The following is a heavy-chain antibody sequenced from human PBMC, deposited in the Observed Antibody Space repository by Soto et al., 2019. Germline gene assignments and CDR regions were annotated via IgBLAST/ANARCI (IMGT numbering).Heavy chain of an antibody. J-gene: IGHJ5*02. CDR2: ISWNSGNI. CDR3: AKDPSDSLTGYTNCFDP. V-gene: IGHV3-9*01. D-gene: IGHD3-9*01. Sequence: EVQLVESGGGLVQPGRSLRLSCAASGFTFHNYAMHWVRQAPGKGLEWVAGISWNSGNIDFGDSVKGRFTISRDNAKNSLYLQMNSLRPEDTAVYYCAKDPSDSLTGYTNCFDPWGQGTLVTVSS. CDR1: GFTFHNYA.